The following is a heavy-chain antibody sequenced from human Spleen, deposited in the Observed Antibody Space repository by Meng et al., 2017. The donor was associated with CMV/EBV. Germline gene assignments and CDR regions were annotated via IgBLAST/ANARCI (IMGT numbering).Heavy chain of an antibody. D-gene: IGHD3-3*01. CDR1: EFTFSNFA. CDR2: ITASGGST. CDR3: AKDQNASRLGSITGVGVVTPDAFDI. V-gene: IGHV3-23*01. J-gene: IGHJ3*02. Sequence: GESLKISCAASEFTFSNFAMSWVRQAPGRGLAWVSAITASGGSTYYADSVKGRFTISRDNSKHTLYLQMNSLRPEDTAVYYCAKDQNASRLGSITGVGVVTPDAFDIWGQGTMVTVSS.